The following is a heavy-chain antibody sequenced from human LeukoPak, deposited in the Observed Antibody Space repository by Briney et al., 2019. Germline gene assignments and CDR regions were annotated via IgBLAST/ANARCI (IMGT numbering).Heavy chain of an antibody. J-gene: IGHJ4*02. CDR1: GGSFRGYY. CDR3: ARGEGSSYPSYFDY. V-gene: IGHV4-34*01. D-gene: IGHD6-6*01. CDR2: INHSGST. Sequence: SETLSLTCAVYGGSFRGYYWSWIRQPPGKGLEWIGEINHSGSTNYNPSLKSRVTISVDTSKNQFSLKLSSVTAADTAVYYCARGEGSSYPSYFDYWGQGTLVTVSS.